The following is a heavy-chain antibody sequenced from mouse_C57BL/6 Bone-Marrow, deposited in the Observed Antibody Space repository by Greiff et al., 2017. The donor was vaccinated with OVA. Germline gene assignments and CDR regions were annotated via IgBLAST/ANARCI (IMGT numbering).Heavy chain of an antibody. J-gene: IGHJ2*01. CDR1: GYTFTSYW. CDR3: ARGAHYYGSSYDFDY. V-gene: IGHV1-64*01. CDR2: IHPNSGST. Sequence: QVQLQQPGAELVKPGASVKLSCKASGYTFTSYWMHWVKQRPGQGLEWIGMIHPNSGSTNYNEKFKSKATLTVDKSSSTAYMQLSSLTSEDSAVYYCARGAHYYGSSYDFDYWGQGTTLTVSS. D-gene: IGHD1-1*01.